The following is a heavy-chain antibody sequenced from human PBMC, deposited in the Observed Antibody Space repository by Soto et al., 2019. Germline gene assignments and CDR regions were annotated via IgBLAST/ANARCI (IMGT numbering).Heavy chain of an antibody. J-gene: IGHJ4*02. Sequence: EVQLLESGGGLVQPGGSLRLSCAASGFTFSSYAMSWVRQALGKGLEWVSAISGSGGSTYYADSVKGRFTISRDNSKNTLYLQMNSLRAEDTAVYYCAKDKEAAGNFDYWGQGTLVTVSS. CDR2: ISGSGGST. D-gene: IGHD6-13*01. CDR1: GFTFSSYA. CDR3: AKDKEAAGNFDY. V-gene: IGHV3-23*01.